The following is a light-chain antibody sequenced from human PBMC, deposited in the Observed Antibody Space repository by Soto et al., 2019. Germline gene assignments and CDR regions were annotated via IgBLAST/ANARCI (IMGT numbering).Light chain of an antibody. CDR2: EAT. V-gene: IGLV2-23*01. CDR3: SSYAGSSTYV. CDR1: SSDIGTYNV. J-gene: IGLJ1*01. Sequence: QSVLTQPASVSGSPGQSITISCAGTSSDIGTYNVVSWYQQHPGKAPKVMIYEATKRPSGVSNRFSGSKSGNTASLTISGLQAEDEADYYCSSYAGSSTYVFGTGTKVTVL.